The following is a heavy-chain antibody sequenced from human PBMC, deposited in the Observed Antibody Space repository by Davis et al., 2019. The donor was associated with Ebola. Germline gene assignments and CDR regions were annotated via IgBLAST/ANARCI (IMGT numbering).Heavy chain of an antibody. CDR2: INPNSGGT. J-gene: IGHJ6*02. CDR1: GGTFSSYA. CDR3: ARGEGKMATITGGHYYNYGMDV. Sequence: ASVKVSCKASGGTFSSYAISWVRQAPGQGLEWMGWINPNSGGTNYAQKFQGWVTMTRDTSISTAYMGLSRLGSDDTAVYYCARGEGKMATITGGHYYNYGMDVWGQGTTVTVSS. D-gene: IGHD5-24*01. V-gene: IGHV1-2*04.